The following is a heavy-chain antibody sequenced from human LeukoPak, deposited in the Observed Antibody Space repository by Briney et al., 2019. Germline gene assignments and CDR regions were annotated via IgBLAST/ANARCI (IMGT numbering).Heavy chain of an antibody. D-gene: IGHD3-10*01. V-gene: IGHV4-31*03. Sequence: SQTLPLTCTVSGGSISSGGYYWSWIRQHPGKGLEWIGYIYYSGSTYYNPSLKSRVTISVDTSKNQFSLKLSSVTAADTAVYCCARGFGDHGMDVWGQGATVTVAS. CDR3: ARGFGDHGMDV. CDR2: IYYSGST. CDR1: GGSISSGGYY. J-gene: IGHJ6*02.